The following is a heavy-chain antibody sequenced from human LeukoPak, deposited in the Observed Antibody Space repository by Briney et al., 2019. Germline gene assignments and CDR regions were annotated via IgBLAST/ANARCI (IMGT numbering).Heavy chain of an antibody. CDR1: GITLSNYG. CDR2: ISDSGGRT. Sequence: GGSLRLSCAVSGITLSNYGMSWVRQAPGKGLEWVAGISDSGGRTNYADSVKGRFTISGDNPKNTLYLQMNSLRVEDTAVYFCAKRGVVIRVILVGFHKEANYFDSWGQGALVTVSS. V-gene: IGHV3-23*01. D-gene: IGHD3-22*01. J-gene: IGHJ4*02. CDR3: AKRGVVIRVILVGFHKEANYFDS.